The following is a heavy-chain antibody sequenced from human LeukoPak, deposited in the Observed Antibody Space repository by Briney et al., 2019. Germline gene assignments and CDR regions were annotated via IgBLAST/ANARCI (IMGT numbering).Heavy chain of an antibody. Sequence: PSETLSLTCTVSDGSISTYYWSWIRQPPGKGLEWIGYVYYTGTTNYNPSLRGRVTISVDTSKNQFSLKLSSVTAADTAVYYCARERMDTAMALDYWGQGTLVTVSS. D-gene: IGHD5-18*01. CDR1: DGSISTYY. V-gene: IGHV4-59*12. CDR2: VYYTGTT. J-gene: IGHJ4*02. CDR3: ARERMDTAMALDY.